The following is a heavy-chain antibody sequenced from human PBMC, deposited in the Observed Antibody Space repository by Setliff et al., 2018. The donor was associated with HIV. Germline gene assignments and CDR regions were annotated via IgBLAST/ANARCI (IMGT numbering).Heavy chain of an antibody. D-gene: IGHD2-15*01. V-gene: IGHV4-38-2*02. Sequence: SETLSLTCTVSGYSITSGYYWGWIRQPPGKGLEWIGSIHHSGSTYYNPSLKSRVIISVDTSKNEVSLKVSSVTAADTAAYYCARVDRCSGGSCYFIDYWGQGTLVTVSS. CDR3: ARVDRCSGGSCYFIDY. CDR1: GYSITSGYY. CDR2: IHHSGST. J-gene: IGHJ4*02.